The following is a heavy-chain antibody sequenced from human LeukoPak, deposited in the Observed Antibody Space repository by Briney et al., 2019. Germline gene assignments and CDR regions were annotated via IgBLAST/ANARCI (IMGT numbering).Heavy chain of an antibody. CDR2: ISYDGSNK. J-gene: IGHJ4*02. D-gene: IGHD3-10*01. Sequence: GGSLRLSCAASGFTFSSYTMHWVRQAPGKGLEWVAVISYDGSNKYYADSVKGRFTISRDNSKNTLYLQMNSLRAEDRAVYYCAIESQAYYDGSGSPNYWGQGTLVTVSS. V-gene: IGHV3-30*04. CDR1: GFTFSSYT. CDR3: AIESQAYYDGSGSPNY.